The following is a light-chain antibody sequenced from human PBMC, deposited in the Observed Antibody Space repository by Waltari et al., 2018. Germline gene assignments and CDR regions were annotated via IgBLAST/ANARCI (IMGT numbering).Light chain of an antibody. CDR1: SSDVGGYNY. CDR2: AVS. V-gene: IGLV2-8*01. J-gene: IGLJ3*02. CDR3: SSYAGNNKGV. Sequence: QSALTQPPSASGSPGQSVTISCTGASSDVGGYNYVPWYQQHPGKAPKLMIYAVSQRPSGVPDRFSGSKSGNTASLTVSGLQAEDEADYYCSSYAGNNKGVFGGGTKLTVL.